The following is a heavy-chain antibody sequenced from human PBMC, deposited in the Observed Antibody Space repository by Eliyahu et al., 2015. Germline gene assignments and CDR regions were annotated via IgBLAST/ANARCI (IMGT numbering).Heavy chain of an antibody. CDR2: IYYSGRT. CDR1: GGSISSGYXY. V-gene: IGHV4-30-4*01. J-gene: IGHJ3*02. CDR3: ARDRYYYDKNGHYQEPSYHDAFDI. D-gene: IGHD3-22*01. Sequence: QVQLQESGPGLVKPSQTLSLTCTVSGGSISSGYXYWSWIRQPPGKGLEWIGYIYYSGRTYFNPSLKSRVTISIDTSKNQFSLKLSSVAAADTAVYYCARDRYYYDKNGHYQEPSYHDAFDIWGQGTMVTVSS.